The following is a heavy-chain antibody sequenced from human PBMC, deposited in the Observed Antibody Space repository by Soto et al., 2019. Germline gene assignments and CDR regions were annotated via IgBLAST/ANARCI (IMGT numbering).Heavy chain of an antibody. D-gene: IGHD4-4*01. CDR1: GGSVSSGSYY. Sequence: SETLSLTCTVPGGSVSSGSYYWSWIRQPPGKGLEWIGYIYYSGSTNYNPSLKSRVTISVDTSKNQFSLKLSSVTAADTAVYYCARVGGVTTGYYYYYGMDVWGQGTTVTVSS. J-gene: IGHJ6*02. CDR3: ARVGGVTTGYYYYYGMDV. CDR2: IYYSGST. V-gene: IGHV4-61*01.